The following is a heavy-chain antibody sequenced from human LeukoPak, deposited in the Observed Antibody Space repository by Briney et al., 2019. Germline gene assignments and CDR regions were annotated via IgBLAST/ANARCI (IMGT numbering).Heavy chain of an antibody. Sequence: GGSLRPSCAASGFTFSRYSMNWVRQAPGKGLEWVSYISSCSTIYYADSVKGRFTISRDNAKNSLYLQMNSLRAEDTAVYYCARKLAGDRPLDYWGQGTLVTVSS. CDR1: GFTFSRYS. CDR2: ISSCSTI. V-gene: IGHV3-48*01. J-gene: IGHJ4*02. CDR3: ARKLAGDRPLDY. D-gene: IGHD6-19*01.